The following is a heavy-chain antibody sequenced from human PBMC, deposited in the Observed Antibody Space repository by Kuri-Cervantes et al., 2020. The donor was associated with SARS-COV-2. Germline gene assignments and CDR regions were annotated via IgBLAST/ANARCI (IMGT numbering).Heavy chain of an antibody. CDR2: IIPIFGTA. Sequence: SVKVSCKASGGTFSSYAISWVRQAPGQGLEWMGGIIPIFGTANYAQKFQGRVTITADKSTSTAYMELSSLRSEDTAVYYCARDYYDSSGLLPVDYWGQGTLVTVSS. CDR3: ARDYYDSSGLLPVDY. D-gene: IGHD3-22*01. CDR1: GGTFSSYA. V-gene: IGHV1-69*06. J-gene: IGHJ4*02.